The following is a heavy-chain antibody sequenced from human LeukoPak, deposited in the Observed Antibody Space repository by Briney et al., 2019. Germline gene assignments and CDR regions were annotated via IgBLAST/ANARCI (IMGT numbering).Heavy chain of an antibody. J-gene: IGHJ4*02. CDR2: INAGNGNT. CDR3: ARDLFRSGWYDGVGGY. V-gene: IGHV1-3*01. D-gene: IGHD6-19*01. Sequence: ASVKVSCKASGYTFTSYAMHWVRQAPGQRLEWIGWINAGNGNTKYSQKFQGRVTITRDTSASTAYMELSSLRSEDTAVYYCARDLFRSGWYDGVGGYWGQGTLVTVSS. CDR1: GYTFTSYA.